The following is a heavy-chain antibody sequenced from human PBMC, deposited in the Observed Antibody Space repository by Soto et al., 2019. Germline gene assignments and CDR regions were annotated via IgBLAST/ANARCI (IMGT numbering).Heavy chain of an antibody. V-gene: IGHV4-4*07. CDR1: GGSISSYY. CDR3: VRDGSKTLRDWFDP. D-gene: IGHD3-10*01. Sequence: ETLSLTCPVSGGSISSYYWSWIRKTAGKGLEWMGRVYATGTTDYNPSLRSRVAMSVDISRKTFSLRLNSVTAADTGMYYCVRDGSKTLRDWFDPWGQGKLVTVSS. J-gene: IGHJ5*02. CDR2: VYATGTT.